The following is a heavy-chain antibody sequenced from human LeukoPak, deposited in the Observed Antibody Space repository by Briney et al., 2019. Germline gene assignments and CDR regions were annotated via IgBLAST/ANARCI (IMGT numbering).Heavy chain of an antibody. CDR2: INPNSGGT. D-gene: IGHD5-12*01. J-gene: IGHJ5*02. CDR3: ARGAAKITGSWFDP. V-gene: IGHV1-2*02. CDR1: GYTFTGYY. Sequence: GASVKVSCKASGYTFTGYYMHWVRQAPGQGLEWMGWINPNSGGTNYAQKFQGRVAMTRDTSISTAYMELSRLRSDDTAVYYCARGAAKITGSWFDPWGQGALVTVSS.